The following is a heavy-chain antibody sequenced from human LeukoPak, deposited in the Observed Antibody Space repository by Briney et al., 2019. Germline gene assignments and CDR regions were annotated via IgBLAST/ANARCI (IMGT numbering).Heavy chain of an antibody. J-gene: IGHJ4*02. CDR2: IIPIFGTA. V-gene: IGHV1-69*13. CDR3: ARDPSTQEPESSY. Sequence: ASVKVSCKASGYTFTGYYMHWVRQAPGQGLEWMGGIIPIFGTANYAQKFQGRVTITADESTSTAYMELSSLRSEDTAVYYCARDPSTQEPESSYWGQGTLVAVSS. CDR1: GYTFTGYY. D-gene: IGHD1-14*01.